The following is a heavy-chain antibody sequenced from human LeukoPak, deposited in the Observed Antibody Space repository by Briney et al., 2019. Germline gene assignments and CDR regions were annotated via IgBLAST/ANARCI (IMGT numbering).Heavy chain of an antibody. J-gene: IGHJ4*02. Sequence: GGSLRLSCAASGFTFRSYWMHWVRQGPGKGLVWVARINSDERSTRYADSVKGRFTISRDNAKNTLYLQMNSLRAEDTAVYYCAKDILVTVTAGFDYWGQGTLVTVSS. CDR3: AKDILVTVTAGFDY. V-gene: IGHV3-74*01. D-gene: IGHD2-21*02. CDR2: INSDERST. CDR1: GFTFRSYW.